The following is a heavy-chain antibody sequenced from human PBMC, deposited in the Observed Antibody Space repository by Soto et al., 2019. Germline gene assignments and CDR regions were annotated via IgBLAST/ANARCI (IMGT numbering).Heavy chain of an antibody. CDR3: ASVGSSGWGAIHYAHGMEV. CDR2: INHGERT. D-gene: IGHD6-19*01. J-gene: IGHJ6*02. V-gene: IGHV4-34*02. Sequence: QVQLQQWGAGLVKPSETLSLTCAVYGAPFNGYYWSWIRQPPGKGLEWIGEINHGERTKYNPSLKHRVTMSVDTTKNQFALNMRSVTASDTGVYYCASVGSSGWGAIHYAHGMEVWGHGTTVTVSS. CDR1: GAPFNGYY.